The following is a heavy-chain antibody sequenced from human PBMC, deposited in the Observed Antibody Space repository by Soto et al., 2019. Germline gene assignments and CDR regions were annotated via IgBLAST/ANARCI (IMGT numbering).Heavy chain of an antibody. CDR2: IWYDGSNK. D-gene: IGHD5-12*01. CDR1: GFTFSSYG. V-gene: IGHV3-33*01. CDR3: ARDKGSVGGYDSPSYFDY. Sequence: QVQLVESGGGVVQPGRSLRLSCVASGFTFSSYGMHWVRQAPGKGLEWVAVIWYDGSNKYYADSVKGRFTISRDNSKNTLYLQMNSLRAEDTAVYYCARDKGSVGGYDSPSYFDYWGQGTLVTVSS. J-gene: IGHJ4*02.